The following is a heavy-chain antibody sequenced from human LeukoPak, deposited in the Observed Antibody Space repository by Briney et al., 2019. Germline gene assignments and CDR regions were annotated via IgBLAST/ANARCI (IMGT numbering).Heavy chain of an antibody. J-gene: IGHJ4*02. CDR2: IDPSDSYT. D-gene: IGHD4-11*01. V-gene: IGHV5-10-1*01. CDR3: ARPTPYSNYVFDY. CDR1: GYSFTYW. Sequence: HGESLKTSCKGSGYSFTYWIGWVRQMPGKGLEWMGRIDPSDSYTNYSPSFQGHVTISADKSISTAYLQWSSLKASDTAMYYCARPTPYSNYVFDYWGQGTLVTVSS.